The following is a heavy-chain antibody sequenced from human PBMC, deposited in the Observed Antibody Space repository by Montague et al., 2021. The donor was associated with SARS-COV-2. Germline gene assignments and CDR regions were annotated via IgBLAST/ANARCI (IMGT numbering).Heavy chain of an antibody. CDR2: SYHTGST. J-gene: IGHJ3*02. V-gene: IGHV4-31*03. Sequence: TLSPTCTVSGGSISSGGYYWSWIRQHPGKGLEWIGYSYHTGSTHYXPSLKSRVTISKETSKNHFSLNLSSVTAADSAVYYCARDSGYYDSSGYSYDAFDIWGQGTKVTVSS. CDR3: ARDSGYYDSSGYSYDAFDI. CDR1: GGSISSGGYY. D-gene: IGHD3-22*01.